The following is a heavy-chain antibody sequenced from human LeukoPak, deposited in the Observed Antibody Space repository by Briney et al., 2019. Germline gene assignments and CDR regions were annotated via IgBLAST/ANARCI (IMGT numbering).Heavy chain of an antibody. CDR2: IRSDGGTT. V-gene: IGHV3-23*01. J-gene: IGHJ4*02. CDR3: AKVGGSRSINFDY. CDR1: GITFSSYA. D-gene: IGHD1-26*01. Sequence: GGSLRLSCAASGITFSSYAMSWARQAPGKGLEWVSAIRSDGGTTHYADSVKGRFTISRDNSKNSLFLQMHSLRAEDTAVYYCAKVGGSRSINFDYWGQGTLVTVSS.